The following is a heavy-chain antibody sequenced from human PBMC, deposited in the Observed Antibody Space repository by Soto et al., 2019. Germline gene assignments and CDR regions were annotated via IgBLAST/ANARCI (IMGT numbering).Heavy chain of an antibody. Sequence: SETLSLTCTVSGGSISSYYWSWIRQPPGKGLEWIGYIYYSGSTNYNPSLKSRVTISVDTSKNQFSLKLSSVIAADTAVYYCARERGNYHLDYWGQGTLVTVSS. CDR2: IYYSGST. V-gene: IGHV4-59*01. CDR1: GGSISSYY. D-gene: IGHD1-7*01. CDR3: ARERGNYHLDY. J-gene: IGHJ4*02.